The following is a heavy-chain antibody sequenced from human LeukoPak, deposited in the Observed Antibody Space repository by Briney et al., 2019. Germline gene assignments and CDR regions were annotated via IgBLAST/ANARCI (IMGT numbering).Heavy chain of an antibody. CDR2: ISGSGGST. V-gene: IGHV3-23*01. CDR1: GFTFSSYA. D-gene: IGHD4-17*01. CDR3: AKENYGDSTGGRFQH. Sequence: GGSLRLSCAASGFTFSSYAMSWVRQTPVKGLEWVSVISGSGGSTYYADSVKGRFTISRVNSKNTLYLQMDSLRAEDTAVYYCAKENYGDSTGGRFQHWGQGTLVTVSS. J-gene: IGHJ1*01.